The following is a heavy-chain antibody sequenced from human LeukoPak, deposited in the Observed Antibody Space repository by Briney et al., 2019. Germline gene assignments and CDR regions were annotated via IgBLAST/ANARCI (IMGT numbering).Heavy chain of an antibody. CDR3: ARADSSGWYIKRSDAFDI. J-gene: IGHJ3*02. CDR1: GFTFSSYS. V-gene: IGHV3-21*01. CDR2: ISSSSSYI. D-gene: IGHD6-19*01. Sequence: GGSLRLSCAASGFTFSSYSMNWVRQAPGKGLEWVSSISSSSSYIYYADPVKGRFTISRDNAKNSLYLQMNNLRAEDTAVYYCARADSSGWYIKRSDAFDIWGQGTMVTVSS.